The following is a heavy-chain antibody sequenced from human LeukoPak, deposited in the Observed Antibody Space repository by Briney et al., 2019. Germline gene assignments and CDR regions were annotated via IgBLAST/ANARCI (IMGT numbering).Heavy chain of an antibody. CDR1: SFTFSDYY. Sequence: GGSLRLSCAAWSFTFSDYYMSWIRQAPGKGLEWVSYISSSGSTIYYADSVKGRFTISRDNAKNSLYLQMNSLRAEDTAVYYCSRKRSSSLSRAFDIWGQGTMVTVSS. V-gene: IGHV3-11*04. CDR2: ISSSGSTI. D-gene: IGHD6-6*01. CDR3: SRKRSSSLSRAFDI. J-gene: IGHJ3*02.